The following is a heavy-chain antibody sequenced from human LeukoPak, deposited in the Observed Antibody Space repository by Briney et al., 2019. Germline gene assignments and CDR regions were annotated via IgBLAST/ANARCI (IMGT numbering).Heavy chain of an antibody. V-gene: IGHV4-59*01. CDR2: IYYSGST. CDR3: ARWQNGLAFDI. D-gene: IGHD5-12*01. J-gene: IGHJ3*02. Sequence: SETLSLTCTVSGGSISSYYWSWIRQPPGKGLVWIGYIYYSGSTNYNPSLKSRVTISVDTSKNQFSLKLSSVTAADTAVYYCARWQNGLAFDIWDQGTMVTVSS. CDR1: GGSISSYY.